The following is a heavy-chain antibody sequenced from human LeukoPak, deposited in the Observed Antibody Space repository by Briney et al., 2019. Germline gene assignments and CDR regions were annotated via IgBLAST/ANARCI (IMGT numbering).Heavy chain of an antibody. Sequence: PGGSLRLSCAASGYTFASFAMSWVRQTPGKGLEWVSAIETDGSATTYADSVEGRFSISRDNAKNILYLQMNSLRVEDTAVYYCARGGGYRLDYWGQGTLVTVSS. D-gene: IGHD6-25*01. V-gene: IGHV3-74*01. J-gene: IGHJ4*02. CDR1: GYTFASFA. CDR3: ARGGGYRLDY. CDR2: IETDGSAT.